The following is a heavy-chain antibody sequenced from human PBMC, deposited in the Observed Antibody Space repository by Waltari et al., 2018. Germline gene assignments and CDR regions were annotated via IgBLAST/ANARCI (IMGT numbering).Heavy chain of an antibody. CDR2: ISGSGGST. J-gene: IGHJ5*02. CDR3: AKGRGDFWSGSEGWFDP. V-gene: IGHV3-23*01. CDR1: VFTFSSYA. D-gene: IGHD3-3*01. Sequence: EVQLLESGGGLVQPGGSLRRSCAASVFTFSSYAMSWVRHAPWKGLVWVSAISGSGGSTYYADSVKGRFTISRDNSKNTLYLQMNSLRAEDTAVYYCAKGRGDFWSGSEGWFDPWGQGTLVTVSS.